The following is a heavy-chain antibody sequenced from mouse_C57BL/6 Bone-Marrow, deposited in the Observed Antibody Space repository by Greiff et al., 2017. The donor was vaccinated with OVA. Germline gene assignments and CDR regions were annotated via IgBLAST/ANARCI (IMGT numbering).Heavy chain of an antibody. CDR1: GYTFTSYW. D-gene: IGHD2-2*01. Sequence: QVQLQQPGAELVKPGASVKVSCKASGYTFTSYWMHWVKQRPGQGLEWIGRIHPSDSDTNYNQKFKGKATLTVDKSSSTAYMQLSSLTSGDSAVYNLAIWWLRRYFDVWGTGPTVTVSS. J-gene: IGHJ1*03. CDR3: AIWWLRRYFDV. V-gene: IGHV1-74*01. CDR2: IHPSDSDT.